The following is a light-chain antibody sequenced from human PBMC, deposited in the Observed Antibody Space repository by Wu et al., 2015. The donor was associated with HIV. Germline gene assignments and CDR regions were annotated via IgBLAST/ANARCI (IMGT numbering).Light chain of an antibody. CDR3: QQYNSWT. J-gene: IGKJ1*01. Sequence: DFQLTQSPSFLSASVGDRVTITCRASHDISTYLAWYQQKPGKAPKLLIYAASTLQRGVPSRFSGSGSGTEFTLTISSLQPDDFATYYCQQYNSWTFGQGTKVDIK. CDR1: HDISTY. V-gene: IGKV1-9*01. CDR2: AAS.